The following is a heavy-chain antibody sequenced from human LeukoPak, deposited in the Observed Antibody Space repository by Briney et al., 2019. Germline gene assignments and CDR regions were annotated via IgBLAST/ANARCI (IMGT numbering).Heavy chain of an antibody. D-gene: IGHD3-16*01. J-gene: IGHJ4*02. V-gene: IGHV4-34*01. Sequence: SETLSLTCAVYGGSFSGYYWSWIRQPPEKGLEWIGEINHSGSTNYNPSLKSRVTISVDTSKNQFSLKLSSVTAADTAVYYCARGAGRVGYVWGSSKIDYWGQGTLVTVSS. CDR1: GGSFSGYY. CDR2: INHSGST. CDR3: ARGAGRVGYVWGSSKIDY.